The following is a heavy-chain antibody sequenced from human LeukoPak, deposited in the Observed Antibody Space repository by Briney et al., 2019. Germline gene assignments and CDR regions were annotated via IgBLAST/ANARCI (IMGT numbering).Heavy chain of an antibody. Sequence: PGGSLRLSCAASGFTFSSYAMSWVRQAPGKGLEWVSAISGSGGSTYYADSVKGRFTISRDNSKNTLYLQMNSLRAEDTAVYYCAKGLWRTFGVIYYYMDVWGKGTTVTVSS. CDR1: GFTFSSYA. CDR2: ISGSGGST. D-gene: IGHD3-3*01. V-gene: IGHV3-23*01. CDR3: AKGLWRTFGVIYYYMDV. J-gene: IGHJ6*03.